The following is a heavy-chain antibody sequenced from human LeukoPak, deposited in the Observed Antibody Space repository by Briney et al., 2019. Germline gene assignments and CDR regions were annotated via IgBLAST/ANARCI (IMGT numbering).Heavy chain of an antibody. V-gene: IGHV3-7*01. CDR1: GFTVSSSY. Sequence: GGSPRLSCAASGFTVSSSYMSWVRQAPGKGLEWVANINQDGSVKYYVDSVKGRFTISRDNAKNSLYVQMNSLRAEDTAVYYCARRYHYYDSSGRFDYWGLGTLVTVSS. J-gene: IGHJ4*02. CDR3: ARRYHYYDSSGRFDY. D-gene: IGHD3-22*01. CDR2: INQDGSVK.